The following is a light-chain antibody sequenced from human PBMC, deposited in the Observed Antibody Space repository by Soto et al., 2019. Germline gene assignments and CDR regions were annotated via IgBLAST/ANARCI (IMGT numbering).Light chain of an antibody. CDR2: EVS. CDR1: SSDVGTYNF. Sequence: QSALTQPASVSGSPGQSITISCTGTSSDVGTYNFVSWYQQHPGKAPKLMIYEVSSRPSGVSNRFSGSKSGNTASLTISGLQAEDEADYFCQSYDSSLRGWIFGGGTKVTVL. V-gene: IGLV2-14*01. J-gene: IGLJ2*01. CDR3: QSYDSSLRGWI.